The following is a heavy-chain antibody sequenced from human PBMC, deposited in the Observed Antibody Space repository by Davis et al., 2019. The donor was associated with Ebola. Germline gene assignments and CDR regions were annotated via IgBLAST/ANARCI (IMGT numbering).Heavy chain of an antibody. Sequence: HSQTLSLTCAISGDTVSGNSGAWNWIRQSPSRGLEWLGRTYYYRSKWNNDYAASVKGRITVNPDTSKNQLSLQLNSVTPEDTAVYYCARGWQRSGMDVWGQGTTVTVSS. D-gene: IGHD6-19*01. J-gene: IGHJ6*02. CDR3: ARGWQRSGMDV. V-gene: IGHV6-1*01. CDR1: GDTVSGNSGA. CDR2: TYYYRSKWNN.